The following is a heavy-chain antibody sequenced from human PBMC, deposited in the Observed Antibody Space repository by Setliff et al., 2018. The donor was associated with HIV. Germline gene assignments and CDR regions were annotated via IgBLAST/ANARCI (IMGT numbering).Heavy chain of an antibody. V-gene: IGHV4-59*12. CDR2: IYIYNSGST. CDR1: GGSFSGYY. Sequence: SETLSLTCSVSGGSFSGYYWSWIRQPPGKGLEWIGYIYIYNSGSTNYNPSLTSRVTISVDTSRNQFSLKLSSVTAADTAVYYCARGYPVSYYYYMDVWGKGTTVTVSS. J-gene: IGHJ6*03. CDR3: ARGYPVSYYYYMDV. D-gene: IGHD3-16*02.